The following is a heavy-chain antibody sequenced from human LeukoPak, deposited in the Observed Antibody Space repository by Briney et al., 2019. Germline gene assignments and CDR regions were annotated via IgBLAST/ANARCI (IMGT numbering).Heavy chain of an antibody. J-gene: IGHJ4*02. CDR3: ARHSSGWSFYFDY. CDR2: VSYDGSSK. CDR1: GFTFSTYG. V-gene: IGHV3-30*03. Sequence: GGSLRLSCTASGFTFSTYGIHWVRQAPGKGLEWVAVVSYDGSSKYYADSVKGRFTISRDNSKNTLYLQMNSLRSDDTAVYYCARHSSGWSFYFDYWGQGTLVTVSS. D-gene: IGHD6-19*01.